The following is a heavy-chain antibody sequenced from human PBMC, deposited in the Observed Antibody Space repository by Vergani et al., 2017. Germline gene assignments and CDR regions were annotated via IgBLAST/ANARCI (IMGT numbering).Heavy chain of an antibody. CDR2: IYTSGST. CDR1: GAAIKDFY. Sequence: QVQLQESGPGLVKPSETLSLTCTVSGAAIKDFYWTWIRQPAGKGLEWIGRIYTSGSTEYNPSLKSRVTISIDTSKNQFSLNLSSVTAADTAVYYCARAQYYNWFDPWGQGRMVTVSS. D-gene: IGHD3-10*01. CDR3: ARAQYYNWFDP. J-gene: IGHJ5*02. V-gene: IGHV4-4*07.